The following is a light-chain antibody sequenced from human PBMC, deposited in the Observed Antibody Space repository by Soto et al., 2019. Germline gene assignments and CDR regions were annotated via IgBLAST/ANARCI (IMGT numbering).Light chain of an antibody. V-gene: IGKV1D-13*01. Sequence: AIQLTQSPSSLSVSVGDRVSITCRASQGFSNALAWYQQKPGKPPKLLIYAASTLQSGVPSRFSGSGSGTEFTLTISSLQSEDFAVYYCQQYNNWPTFGQGTKVDI. CDR3: QQYNNWPT. CDR1: QGFSNA. CDR2: AAS. J-gene: IGKJ1*01.